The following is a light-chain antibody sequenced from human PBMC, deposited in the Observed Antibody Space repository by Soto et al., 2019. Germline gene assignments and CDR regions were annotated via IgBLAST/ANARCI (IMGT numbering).Light chain of an antibody. CDR3: QSYDTSLSGVI. V-gene: IGLV1-40*01. CDR1: SSNIGAGYD. Sequence: QSVLTQTPSVSGALGQKITMSCTGSSSNIGAGYDVHWYQQCPGAAPRLLIYADNNRPSGVPDRFSASKSGTSASLAITGLQGEDEANYYCQSYDTSLSGVIFGAGTKLTVL. J-gene: IGLJ2*01. CDR2: ADN.